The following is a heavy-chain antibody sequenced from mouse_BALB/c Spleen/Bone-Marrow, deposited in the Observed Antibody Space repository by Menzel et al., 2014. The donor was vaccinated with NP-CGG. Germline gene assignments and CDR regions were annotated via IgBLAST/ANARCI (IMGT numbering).Heavy chain of an antibody. CDR2: INPDSSTI. D-gene: IGHD1-1*01. Sequence: EVKLMESGGGLVQPGGSLKVSCAASGFDFSRFWMSWVRQAPGKVLEWIGEINPDSSTINYTPSLKDKFIISRDSAKNTLYLQMCKVRSEDTALYYCARRYGSSYRYWYFDVWGAGTTVTVSS. V-gene: IGHV4-1*02. CDR1: GFDFSRFW. J-gene: IGHJ1*01. CDR3: ARRYGSSYRYWYFDV.